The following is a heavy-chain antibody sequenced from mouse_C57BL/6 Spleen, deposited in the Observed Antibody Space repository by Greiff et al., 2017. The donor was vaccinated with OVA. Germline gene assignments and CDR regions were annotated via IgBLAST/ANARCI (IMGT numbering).Heavy chain of an antibody. CDR3: ARPNWDDYYAMDY. CDR2: ISSGSSTI. J-gene: IGHJ4*01. D-gene: IGHD4-1*01. Sequence: EVKVEESGGGLVKPGGSLKLSCAASGFTFSDYGMHWVRQAPEKGLEWVAYISSGSSTIYYADTVKGRFTISRDNAKNTLFLQMTSLRSEDTAMYYCARPNWDDYYAMDYWGQGTSVTVSS. V-gene: IGHV5-17*01. CDR1: GFTFSDYG.